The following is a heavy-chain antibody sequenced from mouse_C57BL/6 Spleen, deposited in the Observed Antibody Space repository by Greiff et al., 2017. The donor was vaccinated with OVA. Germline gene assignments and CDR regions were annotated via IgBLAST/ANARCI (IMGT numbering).Heavy chain of an antibody. CDR3: ARLYYGNYLYYFDY. Sequence: QVQLQQPGAELVKPGASVKMSCKASGYTFTSYWITWVKQRPGQGLEWIGDLYPGSGSTNYNEKFKSKATLTVDTSSRTAYMQLSSLTSEDSAVYYCARLYYGNYLYYFDYWGQGTTLTVSS. D-gene: IGHD2-1*01. CDR2: LYPGSGST. J-gene: IGHJ2*01. V-gene: IGHV1-55*01. CDR1: GYTFTSYW.